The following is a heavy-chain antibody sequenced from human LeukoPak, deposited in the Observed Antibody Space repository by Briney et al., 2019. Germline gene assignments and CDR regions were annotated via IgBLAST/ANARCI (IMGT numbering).Heavy chain of an antibody. V-gene: IGHV3-23*01. D-gene: IGHD3-10*01. J-gene: IGHJ4*02. CDR2: ISGSGGST. CDR1: GFTFSSYA. CDR3: AKEGNYGSGSYYNDYFDY. Sequence: PGGSLRLSCAASGFTFSSYAMSWVRQAPGKGLEWVSSISGSGGSTYYADSVKGRFTISRDNSKNTLYLQMNSLRAEDTAVYYCAKEGNYGSGSYYNDYFDYWGQGTLVTVSS.